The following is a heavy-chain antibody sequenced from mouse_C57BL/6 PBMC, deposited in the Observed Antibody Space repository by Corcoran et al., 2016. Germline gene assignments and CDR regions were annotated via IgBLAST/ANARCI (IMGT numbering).Heavy chain of an antibody. J-gene: IGHJ4*01. CDR2: INPNNGGT. CDR3: ASGPLPSSYAMDY. Sequence: EVQLQQSGPELVKPGASVKISCKASGYTFTDYYMNWVKQSHGKSLEWIGDINPNNGGTSYNQKFKGKATLTVDKSSSTAYMELRSLTSEDSAVYYCASGPLPSSYAMDYWGQGTSVTVSS. D-gene: IGHD2-10*01. CDR1: GYTFTDYY. V-gene: IGHV1-26*01.